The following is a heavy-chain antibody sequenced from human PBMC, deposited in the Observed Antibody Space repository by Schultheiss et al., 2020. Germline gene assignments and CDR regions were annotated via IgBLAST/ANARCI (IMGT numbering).Heavy chain of an antibody. J-gene: IGHJ6*03. V-gene: IGHV4-34*01. CDR2: INHSGST. CDR1: GGSISGYY. CDR3: ARNGPGDYPYYYYMDV. Sequence: SETLSLTCTVSGGSISGYYWSWIRQPPGKGLEWIGEINHSGSTNYNPSLKSRVTISVDTSRNQFSLKLSSVTAADTAVYYCARNGPGDYPYYYYMDVWGKGTTVTVSS. D-gene: IGHD4-17*01.